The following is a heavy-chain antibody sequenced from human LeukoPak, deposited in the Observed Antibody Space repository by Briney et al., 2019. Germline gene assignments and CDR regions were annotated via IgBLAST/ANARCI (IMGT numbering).Heavy chain of an antibody. Sequence: GGSLRLSSAPSLFTFTRYEMNTVRQAPGHELKWVSYISSSGATRYYADSVKGRFTMSRDNAKNSLYLLLNSLRAEDTAVYYCAREVVVAATRYMDVWGKGPTVTISS. CDR2: ISSSGATR. J-gene: IGHJ6*03. D-gene: IGHD2-15*01. CDR3: AREVVVAATRYMDV. V-gene: IGHV3-48*03. CDR1: LFTFTRYE.